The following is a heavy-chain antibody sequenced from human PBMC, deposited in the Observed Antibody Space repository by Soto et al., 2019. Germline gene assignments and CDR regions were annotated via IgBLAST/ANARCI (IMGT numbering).Heavy chain of an antibody. CDR1: GYSFTSYW. Sequence: GESLKISCKGSGYSFTSYWISWVRQMPGKGLEWMGRIDPSDSYTNYSPSFQGHVTISADKSISTAYLQWSSLKASDTAMYYCAIQLILTGYQYFYYYGMYVWGQGITVTVSS. CDR2: IDPSDSYT. CDR3: AIQLILTGYQYFYYYGMYV. D-gene: IGHD3-9*01. J-gene: IGHJ6*02. V-gene: IGHV5-10-1*01.